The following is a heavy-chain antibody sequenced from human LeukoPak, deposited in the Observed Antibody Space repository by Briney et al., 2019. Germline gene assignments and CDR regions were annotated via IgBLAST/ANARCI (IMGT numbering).Heavy chain of an antibody. CDR2: IYYSGST. CDR1: GGSISSSSYY. Sequence: KPSETLSLTCTVSGGSISSSSYYWGWIRQPPGKGLEWIGSIYYSGSTYYNPSLKSRVTISVDTSKSQFSLKLSSVTAADTAVYYCARGRGSIGSPMVLSYFQHWGQGTLVTVSS. D-gene: IGHD3-10*01. CDR3: ARGRGSIGSPMVLSYFQH. V-gene: IGHV4-39*07. J-gene: IGHJ1*01.